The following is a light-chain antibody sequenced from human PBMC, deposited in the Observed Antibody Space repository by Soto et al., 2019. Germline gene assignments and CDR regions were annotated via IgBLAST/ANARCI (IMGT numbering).Light chain of an antibody. V-gene: IGKV1-17*01. CDR1: QAIRND. CDR2: AAS. Sequence: DVKMHKSASSVSASIRDRVTITSRASQAIRNDLAWYQQKPGKAPKRLIFAASSLQSGVPSRFSGSGSGTEFTLTISSLQAEDFANYYCLQYNAYPWPFGEVAKV. J-gene: IGKJ1*01. CDR3: LQYNAYPWP.